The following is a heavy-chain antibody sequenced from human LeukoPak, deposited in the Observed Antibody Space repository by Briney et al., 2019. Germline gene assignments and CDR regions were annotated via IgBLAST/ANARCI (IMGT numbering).Heavy chain of an antibody. Sequence: SETLSLTCTVSGGSISSSSYYWGWIRQPPGKGLEWIGSIYYSGSTYYNPSLKSRVTISVDTSKNQFSLKLSSVTAADTAVYYCAKPTPVWGGWFDPWGQGTLVTVSS. J-gene: IGHJ5*02. CDR1: GGSISSSSYY. CDR2: IYYSGST. V-gene: IGHV4-39*01. D-gene: IGHD3-16*01. CDR3: AKPTPVWGGWFDP.